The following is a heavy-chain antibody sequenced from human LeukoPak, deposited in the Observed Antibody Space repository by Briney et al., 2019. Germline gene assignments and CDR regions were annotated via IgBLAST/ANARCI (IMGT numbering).Heavy chain of an antibody. J-gene: IGHJ2*01. CDR1: GGSISSADYF. CDR3: ARRYLDLTGPHWYFDL. Sequence: KPSETLSLTCTVSGGSISSADYFWSWIRQPPGKGLEWIGYIYYSGSTNYNPSHKSRVTISVDTSKNQFSLKLSSVTAADTAVYYCARRYLDLTGPHWYFDLWGRGTLVTVSS. D-gene: IGHD1-1*01. CDR2: IYYSGST. V-gene: IGHV4-30-4*08.